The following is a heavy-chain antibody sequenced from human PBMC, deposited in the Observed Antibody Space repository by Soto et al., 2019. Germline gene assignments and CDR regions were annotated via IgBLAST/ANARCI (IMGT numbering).Heavy chain of an antibody. D-gene: IGHD2-21*02. CDR3: ARSVVTQYANFYYGMDV. Sequence: QVQLVESGGGVVQPGRSLRLSCAASGFTFSSYAMHWVRQAPGKGLEWVAVISYDGKNQYYADSVRGRFTISRDNSKNTLYLQMNSLRAEYTAVYYCARSVVTQYANFYYGMDVWGQGTTVTVSS. J-gene: IGHJ6*02. V-gene: IGHV3-30*04. CDR1: GFTFSSYA. CDR2: ISYDGKNQ.